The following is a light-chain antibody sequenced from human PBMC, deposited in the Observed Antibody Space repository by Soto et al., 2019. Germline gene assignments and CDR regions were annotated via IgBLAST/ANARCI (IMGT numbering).Light chain of an antibody. CDR3: QQYGTSPPWT. Sequence: EIVLTQSPGTLSLSPGERGTLSCRASQSVSSSHLAWYQQKPGQAPRLLIYGASSRAPGIPDRFGVSGSGTDFTLTISRLEPADFAVYYCQQYGTSPPWTFGQGTKVEVK. CDR2: GAS. CDR1: QSVSSSH. J-gene: IGKJ1*01. V-gene: IGKV3-20*01.